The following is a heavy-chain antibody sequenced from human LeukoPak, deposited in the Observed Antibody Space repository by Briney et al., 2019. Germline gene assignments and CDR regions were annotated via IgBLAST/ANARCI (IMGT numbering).Heavy chain of an antibody. D-gene: IGHD3-16*01. V-gene: IGHV5-51*01. CDR2: IYPDDSDT. Sequence: GESLKISCKGFGYSFSNYWIGWVRRMPGKGLEWMGIIYPDDSDTRYSPSFQGQVTISADKSISTAYLQWSSLKASDTAMYYCARRGRDSNNQKIFDYWGQGTLVTVSS. CDR3: ARRGRDSNNQKIFDY. CDR1: GYSFSNYW. J-gene: IGHJ4*02.